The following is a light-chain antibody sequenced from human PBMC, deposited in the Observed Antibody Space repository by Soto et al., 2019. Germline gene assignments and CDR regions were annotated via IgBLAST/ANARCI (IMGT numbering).Light chain of an antibody. CDR3: CSYGGSRAV. Sequence: QSALTQPASVSGSPGQSITISCTGTSSDVGSYNLVSWYQQHPGKAPKLMIYEVSKRPSGVSNRFSGSKSGNTASLTISGLQAEDAADYYCCSYGGSRAVFGGGTQRPSS. CDR2: EVS. CDR1: SSDVGSYNL. J-gene: IGLJ7*01. V-gene: IGLV2-23*02.